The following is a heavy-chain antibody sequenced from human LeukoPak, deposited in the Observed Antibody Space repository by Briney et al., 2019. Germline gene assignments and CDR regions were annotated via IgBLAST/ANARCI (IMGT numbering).Heavy chain of an antibody. J-gene: IGHJ6*02. D-gene: IGHD3-16*01. V-gene: IGHV3-7*03. CDR2: INHNGNVN. CDR3: ARGGGMDV. CDR1: GFTFSSYW. Sequence: GGSLRLSCAASGFTFSSYWMNWARQAPGKGLEWVASINHNGNVNYYVDSVKGRFTVSRDNAKNSLYLQMSNLRAEDTAVYFCARGGGMDVWGQGTTVTVSS.